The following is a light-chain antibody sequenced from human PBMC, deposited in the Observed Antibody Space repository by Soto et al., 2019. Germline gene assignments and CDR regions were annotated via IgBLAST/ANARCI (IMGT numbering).Light chain of an antibody. CDR1: QSISTF. J-gene: IGKJ1*01. CDR2: AAS. Sequence: DIQMTQSPSSLSASVGDRVSVTCRASQSISTFLNWYQQRPGEAPKLLIYAASSLQCGVPSRFSGCGSGADFTLTIGSLQTEDCATYSCQQRYTTPRTFGHGTNVEVK. V-gene: IGKV1-39*01. CDR3: QQRYTTPRT.